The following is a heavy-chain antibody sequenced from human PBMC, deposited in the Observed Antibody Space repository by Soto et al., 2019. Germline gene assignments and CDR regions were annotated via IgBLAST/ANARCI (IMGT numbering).Heavy chain of an antibody. CDR1: GVSISSSGYY. V-gene: IGHV4-39*01. Sequence: SETLCLTCTVSGVSISSSGYYWGWIRQPPGKGLEWSGSISDSGTTYYNPSLKSRLTISVDTSKNQLSLRLSSVTAADTAVYYCARHSRYCSSTSCYAAYYYGMDVWGQGTTVTVSS. CDR2: ISDSGTT. D-gene: IGHD2-2*01. J-gene: IGHJ6*02. CDR3: ARHSRYCSSTSCYAAYYYGMDV.